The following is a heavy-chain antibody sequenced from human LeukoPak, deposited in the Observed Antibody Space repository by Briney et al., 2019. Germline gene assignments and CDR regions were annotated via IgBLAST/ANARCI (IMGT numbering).Heavy chain of an antibody. D-gene: IGHD3-3*01. Sequence: GRSLRLSCVTSGFTFGDYTMHWVRQVPGKGLEWLSGITWDGGNLAYADSVNGRFTISRDNARNSLYLQMNSLRNEDMAFYFCAKGYTFHGVAHDSGYFDYWGQGTLVTVSS. CDR1: GFTFGDYT. CDR2: ITWDGGNL. CDR3: AKGYTFHGVAHDSGYFDY. J-gene: IGHJ4*02. V-gene: IGHV3-9*03.